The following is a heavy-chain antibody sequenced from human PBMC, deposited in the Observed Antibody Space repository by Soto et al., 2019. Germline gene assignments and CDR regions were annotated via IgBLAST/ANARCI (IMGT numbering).Heavy chain of an antibody. D-gene: IGHD2-15*01. CDR2: INHSGST. Sequence: SETPCLTCAVFGGSFRCYYLSWIPPPPGEGLEWIGEINHSGSTNYNPSLKSRVTISVDTSKNQFSLKLSSVTAADTAVYYCARERYCSGGSCYGFYYYYYMDVWGKGTTVTVSS. J-gene: IGHJ6*03. CDR3: ARERYCSGGSCYGFYYYYYMDV. CDR1: GGSFRCYY. V-gene: IGHV4-34*01.